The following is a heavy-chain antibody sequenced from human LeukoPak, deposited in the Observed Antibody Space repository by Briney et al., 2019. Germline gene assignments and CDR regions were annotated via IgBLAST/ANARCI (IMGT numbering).Heavy chain of an antibody. CDR1: GGSISSSSYY. CDR2: IYYSGST. CDR3: ARDDGSGSYRN. D-gene: IGHD3-10*01. Sequence: PSETLSLTCTVSGGSISSSSYYWGWIRQPPGKGLEWIGSIYYSGSTYYNPSLKSRVTISVDTSKNQFSLKLSSVTAADTAVYYCARDDGSGSYRNWGQGTLVTVSS. J-gene: IGHJ4*02. V-gene: IGHV4-39*07.